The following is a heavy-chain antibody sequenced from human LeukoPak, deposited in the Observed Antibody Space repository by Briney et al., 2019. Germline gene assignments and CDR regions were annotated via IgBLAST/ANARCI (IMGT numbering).Heavy chain of an antibody. CDR1: GFTFSSYG. CDR3: AELGITMIGGV. J-gene: IGHJ6*04. V-gene: IGHV3-48*04. D-gene: IGHD3-10*02. Sequence: GGSLRLSCAASGFTFSSYGMSWVHQAPGKGLEWVSAISGSGRTIYYADSVKGRFTISRDNAKNSLYLQMNSLRAEDTAVYYCAELGITMIGGVWGKGTTVTISS. CDR2: ISGSGRTI.